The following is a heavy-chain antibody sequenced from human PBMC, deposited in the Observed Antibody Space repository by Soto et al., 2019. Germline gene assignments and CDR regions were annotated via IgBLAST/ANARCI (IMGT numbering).Heavy chain of an antibody. CDR3: AKDPGYSPVSYFDY. Sequence: EVQLLESGGGLVQPGGSLRLSCAASGFTFSIYAMTWVRQAPGKGLEWLSTISGSGGSTYSADSVKGRFTISRDNSKNTLYLQMNSLRAEDTALYYCAKDPGYSPVSYFDYWGQGTLVIVSS. CDR1: GFTFSIYA. D-gene: IGHD5-18*01. V-gene: IGHV3-23*01. CDR2: ISGSGGST. J-gene: IGHJ4*02.